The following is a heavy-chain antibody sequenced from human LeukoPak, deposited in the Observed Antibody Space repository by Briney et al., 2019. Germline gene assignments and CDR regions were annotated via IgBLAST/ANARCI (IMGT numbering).Heavy chain of an antibody. J-gene: IGHJ5*02. D-gene: IGHD3-10*01. CDR3: ARSLWFGDTYNWFDP. V-gene: IGHV4-31*03. Sequence: SQTLSLTCTVSGGSISSGGYYWSWIRQHPGKGLEWIGYIYYSGSTYYNPSFKSRVTISVDTSKNQFSLKLSSVTAADTAVYYCARSLWFGDTYNWFDPWGQGTLVTVSS. CDR1: GGSISSGGYY. CDR2: IYYSGST.